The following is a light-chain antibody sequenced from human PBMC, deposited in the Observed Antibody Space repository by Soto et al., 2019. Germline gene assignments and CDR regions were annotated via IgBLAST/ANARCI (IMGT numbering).Light chain of an antibody. CDR1: SSNIGAGYD. Sequence: QSVLIQPPSASGTPGQTVTISCSGSSSNIGAGYDVHWYQQLPGTAPKLLIYRNTNRPSGVPDRFSGSKSGTSASLAITGLQAEDEADYYCQSCDSSLSGSGIFGTGTKVTVL. CDR3: QSCDSSLSGSGI. V-gene: IGLV1-40*01. CDR2: RNT. J-gene: IGLJ1*01.